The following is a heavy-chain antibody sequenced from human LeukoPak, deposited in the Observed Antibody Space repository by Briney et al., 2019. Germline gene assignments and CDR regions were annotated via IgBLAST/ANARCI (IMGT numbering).Heavy chain of an antibody. Sequence: PSETLSLTCTVSGGSISSYYWSWIRQPPGKGLEWIGYIYYSGSTNYNPSLKSRVTISVDTSKNQFSLKLSSVTAADTAVYYCARVLFVGTYAFDIWGQRTMVTVSS. CDR1: GGSISSYY. V-gene: IGHV4-59*01. CDR3: ARVLFVGTYAFDI. J-gene: IGHJ3*02. D-gene: IGHD1-26*01. CDR2: IYYSGST.